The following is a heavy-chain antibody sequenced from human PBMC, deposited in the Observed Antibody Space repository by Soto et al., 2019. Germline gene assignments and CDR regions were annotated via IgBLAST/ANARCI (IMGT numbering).Heavy chain of an antibody. CDR2: IIPIFGTA. V-gene: IGHV1-69*13. Sequence: ASVKVSCKASGYTFTSYDINWVRQAPGQGLEWMGGIIPIFGTANYAQKFQGRVTITADESTSTAYMELSSLRSEDTAVYYCASGWELSSAFDIWGQGTMVTVSS. J-gene: IGHJ3*02. CDR3: ASGWELSSAFDI. CDR1: GYTFTSYD. D-gene: IGHD1-26*01.